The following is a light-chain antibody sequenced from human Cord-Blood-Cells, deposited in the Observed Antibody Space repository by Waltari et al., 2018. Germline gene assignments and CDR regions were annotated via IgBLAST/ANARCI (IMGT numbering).Light chain of an antibody. CDR1: QSVSSN. CDR2: GAS. CDR3: QQYNNWPPVT. Sequence: EIVMTQSPATLSVSPGARATLSCRASQSVSSNLAWYQQKPCQAPRLLIYGASTRATGIPARFSGSGSGTEFTLTISSLQSEDFAVYYCQQYNNWPPVTFGQGTRLEIK. V-gene: IGKV3-15*01. J-gene: IGKJ5*01.